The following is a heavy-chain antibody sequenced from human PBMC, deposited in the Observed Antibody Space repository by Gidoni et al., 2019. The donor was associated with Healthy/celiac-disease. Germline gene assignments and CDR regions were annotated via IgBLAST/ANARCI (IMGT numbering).Heavy chain of an antibody. CDR1: GGSIRSGSYY. J-gene: IGHJ3*02. D-gene: IGHD3-16*01. Sequence: QVQLQESGPGLVKPSQTLSLTCTGSGGSIRSGSYYWSWIRQPAGKGLEWIGRIYTSGSTNYNPSLKSRVTISVDTSKNQFSLKLSSVTAADTAVYYCARGDGGAFDIWGQGTMVTVSS. CDR3: ARGDGGAFDI. CDR2: IYTSGST. V-gene: IGHV4-61*02.